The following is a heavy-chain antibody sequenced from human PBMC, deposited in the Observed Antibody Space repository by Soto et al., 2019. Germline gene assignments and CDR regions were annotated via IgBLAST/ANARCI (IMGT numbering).Heavy chain of an antibody. Sequence: QVQLVVSGGGLVKPGGSLRLSCAASGFTFRDYYMTWIRQAPGKGLEWVSYISSSGTGIYYADSVNGRFTISRDNAKNSLYLQMSSLRAEDTAVYYCARAYSDAFDIWGQGTMVTVSS. CDR2: ISSSGTGI. D-gene: IGHD2-15*01. CDR1: GFTFRDYY. J-gene: IGHJ3*02. CDR3: ARAYSDAFDI. V-gene: IGHV3-11*01.